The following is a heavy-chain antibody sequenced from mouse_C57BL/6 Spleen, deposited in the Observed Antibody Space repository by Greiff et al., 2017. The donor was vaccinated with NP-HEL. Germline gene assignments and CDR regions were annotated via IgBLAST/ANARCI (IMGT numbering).Heavy chain of an antibody. V-gene: IGHV5-17*01. Sequence: EVMLVESGGGLVKPGGSLKLSCAASGFTFSDYGMHWVRQAPEKGLEWVAYISSGSSTIYYADTVKGRFTIARDNAKNTLFLQVTSLRSEDTAMYYWAREGLATVVGYFGVWGTGTTVTVAS. CDR3: AREGLATVVGYFGV. CDR2: ISSGSSTI. D-gene: IGHD1-1*01. J-gene: IGHJ1*03. CDR1: GFTFSDYG.